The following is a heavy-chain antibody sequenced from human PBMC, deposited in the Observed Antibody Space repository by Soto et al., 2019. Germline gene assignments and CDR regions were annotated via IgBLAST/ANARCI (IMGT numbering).Heavy chain of an antibody. D-gene: IGHD3-10*02. CDR1: GGTFSSYA. V-gene: IGHV1-69*13. CDR2: IIPIFGTA. CDR3: ARSYVQNRPIDY. J-gene: IGHJ4*02. Sequence: SVKVSCKASGGTFSSYAISWVRQAPGQGLEWMGGIIPIFGTANYAQKFQGRVTITADESTSTAYMELSSLRSEDTAVYYCARSYVQNRPIDYWGQGTLVTVSS.